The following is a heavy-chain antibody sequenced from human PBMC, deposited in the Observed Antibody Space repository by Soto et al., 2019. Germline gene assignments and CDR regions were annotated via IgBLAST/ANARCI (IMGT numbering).Heavy chain of an antibody. D-gene: IGHD5-18*01. J-gene: IGHJ6*02. CDR3: ARAGYTYGSPYHGMDV. CDR2: IDAGNGNT. Sequence: ASVKVSCKASGYTFTSYPTHWVRQAPGQRLEWMGWIDAGNGNTKYSQKFRGRVTFTTDTSASTAYMDLSSLRSEDTAVYYCARAGYTYGSPYHGMDVWGEGPTVTF. CDR1: GYTFTSYP. V-gene: IGHV1-3*01.